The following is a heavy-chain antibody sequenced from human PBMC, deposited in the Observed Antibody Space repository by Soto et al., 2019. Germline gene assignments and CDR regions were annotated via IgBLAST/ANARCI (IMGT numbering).Heavy chain of an antibody. J-gene: IGHJ6*02. D-gene: IGHD6-13*01. CDR1: GYTFTGYY. CDR2: INPNSGGT. CDR3: ASVRQQLVRHYYGMDV. Sequence: ASVKVSCKASGYTFTGYYMHWVRQAPGQGLEWMGWINPNSGGTNYAQKFQGRVTMTRDTSISTAYMELSRLRSDDTAVCYCASVRQQLVRHYYGMDVWGQGTTVTVSS. V-gene: IGHV1-2*02.